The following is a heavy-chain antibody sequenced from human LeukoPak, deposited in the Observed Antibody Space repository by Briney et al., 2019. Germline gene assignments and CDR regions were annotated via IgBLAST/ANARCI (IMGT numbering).Heavy chain of an antibody. CDR2: ISSSGSTT. CDR1: GFTFSDYY. D-gene: IGHD6-19*01. CDR3: ARTGYSSGWSGGIYYYFYMDV. Sequence: TEGSLRLSCAASGFTFSDYYISWIRQAPGKGLEWISYISSSGSTTYYTDSVKGRITVSRDNAKNSLYLQMNSLRAEDTAVYYCARTGYSSGWSGGIYYYFYMDVWGQGTTVTVSS. J-gene: IGHJ6*03. V-gene: IGHV3-11*01.